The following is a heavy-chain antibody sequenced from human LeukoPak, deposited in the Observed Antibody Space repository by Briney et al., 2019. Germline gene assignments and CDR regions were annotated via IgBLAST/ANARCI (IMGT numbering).Heavy chain of an antibody. CDR3: ARLMADPNAFDF. D-gene: IGHD2-8*01. Sequence: SEILSLTCTVSGDSIRSASYYWAWIRQPPGKGLEWIGTTYYSGTISYNSSLKSRVTISVDTSKNQVSLTVTSVTAADTAMFYCARLMADPNAFDFWGQGTMVTVSS. CDR2: TYYSGTI. CDR1: GDSIRSASYY. V-gene: IGHV4-39*01. J-gene: IGHJ3*01.